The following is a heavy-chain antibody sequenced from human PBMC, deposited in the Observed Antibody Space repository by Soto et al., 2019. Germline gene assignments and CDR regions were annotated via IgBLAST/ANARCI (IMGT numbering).Heavy chain of an antibody. V-gene: IGHV3-66*01. CDR2: IYSGGST. Sequence: PGGSLSLSCAVSGFTVSSNYMSWVRQAPGKGLEWVSVIYSGGSTYYADSVKGRFTFSRDNSKNTLYLQMNSLRAEDTAVYYCARDQGYSHYWGQGTLVTVSS. CDR3: ARDQGYSHY. J-gene: IGHJ4*02. D-gene: IGHD5-18*01. CDR1: GFTVSSNY.